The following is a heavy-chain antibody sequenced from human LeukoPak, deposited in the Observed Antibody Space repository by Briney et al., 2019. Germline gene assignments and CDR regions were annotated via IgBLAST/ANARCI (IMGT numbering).Heavy chain of an antibody. J-gene: IGHJ4*02. CDR3: AKELDGYSRGWNYFDY. CDR2: ISGSGGST. D-gene: IGHD6-19*01. Sequence: GGSLRLSCAASGFTFSSYAMSWVRQAPGKGLEWVAAISGSGGSTYYADSVKGRFTISRDNTKNTLYLQMNSLRAENTAVYYCAKELDGYSRGWNYFDYWGQGTLVTVSS. V-gene: IGHV3-23*01. CDR1: GFTFSSYA.